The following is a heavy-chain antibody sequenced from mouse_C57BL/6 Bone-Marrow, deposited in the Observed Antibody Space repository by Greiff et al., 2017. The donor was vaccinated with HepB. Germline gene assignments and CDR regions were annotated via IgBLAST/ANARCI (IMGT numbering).Heavy chain of an antibody. V-gene: IGHV7-3*01. D-gene: IGHD1-1*01. Sequence: EVQLVESGGGLVQPGGSLSLSCAASGFTFTDYYMSWVRQPPGKALEWLGFIRNKANGYTTEYSASVKGRFTISRDNSQSILYLQMNALRAEDSATYYCASLTVVEYYFDYWGQGTTLTVAS. CDR1: GFTFTDYY. CDR3: ASLTVVEYYFDY. CDR2: IRNKANGYTT. J-gene: IGHJ2*01.